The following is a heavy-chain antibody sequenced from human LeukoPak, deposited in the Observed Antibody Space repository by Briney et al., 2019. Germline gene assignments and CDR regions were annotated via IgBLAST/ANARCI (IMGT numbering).Heavy chain of an antibody. Sequence: EASVKVSCKASGGTFSSYAISRVRQAPGQGLEWMGRIIPIFGIANYAQKFQGRVTITADKSTSTAYMELSSLRSEDTAVYYCAREALYCSSTSCYTVIEGYYFDYWGQGTLVTVSS. V-gene: IGHV1-69*04. CDR3: AREALYCSSTSCYTVIEGYYFDY. CDR2: IIPIFGIA. CDR1: GGTFSSYA. J-gene: IGHJ4*02. D-gene: IGHD2-2*02.